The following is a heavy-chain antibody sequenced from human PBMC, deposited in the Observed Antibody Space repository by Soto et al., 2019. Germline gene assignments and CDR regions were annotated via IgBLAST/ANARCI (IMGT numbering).Heavy chain of an antibody. J-gene: IGHJ6*02. CDR3: IQSRCGGDCLQSYASHYYYGMDV. V-gene: IGHV2-5*02. CDR1: GFSLSTSGVG. CDR2: IYWDDDK. Sequence: QITLKESGPPLEKPTQTLTLTCTFSGFSLSTSGVGVGWIRQPPGKALEWLALIYWDDDKRYSPSLRSRLTISKDTSKNKVVLTMTNMDPVDTATYYCIQSRCGGDCLQSYASHYYYGMDVWGQGTTVTVSS. D-gene: IGHD2-21*02.